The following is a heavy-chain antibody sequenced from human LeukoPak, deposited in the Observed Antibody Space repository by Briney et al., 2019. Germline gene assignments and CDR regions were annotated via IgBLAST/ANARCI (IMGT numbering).Heavy chain of an antibody. J-gene: IGHJ4*02. CDR1: GGSISSSTYY. V-gene: IGHV4-39*02. Sequence: SETLSLTCTVSGGSISSSTYYWGWIRQSPGKGLEWIGNTYYSGSTYYSPSLKSRVTISVDTSKNQFSLKLSSVTAADTAVYYCARDGYNPIDYWGQGTLVTVSS. CDR2: TYYSGST. CDR3: ARDGYNPIDY. D-gene: IGHD5-24*01.